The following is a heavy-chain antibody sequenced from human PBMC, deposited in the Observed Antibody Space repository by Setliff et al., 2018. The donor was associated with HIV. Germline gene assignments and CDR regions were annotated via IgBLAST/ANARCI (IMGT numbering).Heavy chain of an antibody. CDR1: GDSISTGRYY. Sequence: PSETLSLTCTVSGDSISTGRYYWGWIRQPPGKGLEWIGSVFCSGGSYYTPSLKSRVTISVDTSKNQFFLKLSSVNAADTAVYYCARHCSGGTCYGPDAENFLHWGQGTLVTVSS. CDR3: ARHCSGGTCYGPDAENFLH. CDR2: VFCSGGS. V-gene: IGHV4-39*01. D-gene: IGHD2-15*01. J-gene: IGHJ1*01.